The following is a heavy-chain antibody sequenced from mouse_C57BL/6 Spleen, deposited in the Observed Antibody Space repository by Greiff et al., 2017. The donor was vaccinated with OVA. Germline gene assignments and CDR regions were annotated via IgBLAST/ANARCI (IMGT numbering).Heavy chain of an antibody. V-gene: IGHV5-4*01. J-gene: IGHJ4*01. CDR3: ARDNGNYGYYAMDY. D-gene: IGHD2-1*01. CDR2: ISAGGSYT. CDR1: GFTFSSYA. Sequence: VQLKESGGGLVKPGGSLKLSCAASGFTFSSYAMSWVRQTPEKRLEWVATISAGGSYTYYPDNVKGRFTISRDNAKNNLYLQMSHLKSEDTAMYYCARDNGNYGYYAMDYWGQGTSVTVSS.